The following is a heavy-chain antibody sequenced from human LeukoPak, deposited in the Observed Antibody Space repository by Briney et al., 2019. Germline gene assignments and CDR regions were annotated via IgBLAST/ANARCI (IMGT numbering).Heavy chain of an antibody. CDR2: INHSGST. CDR1: GGSFSGYY. Sequence: SETLSVTCAVYGGSFSGYYWSWIRQPPGNGLEWIGEINHSGSTNYNPSLKSRVTISVDTSKNQFSLKLSSVTAADTAVYYCARVRTAPAKTGYSSSWYAGLDYWGQGTLVTVSS. D-gene: IGHD6-13*01. CDR3: ARVRTAPAKTGYSSSWYAGLDY. J-gene: IGHJ4*02. V-gene: IGHV4-34*01.